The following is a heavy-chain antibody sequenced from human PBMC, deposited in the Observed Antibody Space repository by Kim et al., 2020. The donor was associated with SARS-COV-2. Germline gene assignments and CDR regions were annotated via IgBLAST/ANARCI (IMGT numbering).Heavy chain of an antibody. Sequence: SETLSLTCNVSGASTSTSYWAWVRQSPGKRLEWIGYISGSGNTNNNHSLKSRVTIFIHVSQNQFSLALTSVTAADTAVSYCARARRSEASRGWYYFDSWG. D-gene: IGHD2-15*01. CDR3: ARARRSEASRGWYYFDS. V-gene: IGHV4-59*01. CDR2: ISGSGNT. J-gene: IGHJ4*01. CDR1: GASTSTSY.